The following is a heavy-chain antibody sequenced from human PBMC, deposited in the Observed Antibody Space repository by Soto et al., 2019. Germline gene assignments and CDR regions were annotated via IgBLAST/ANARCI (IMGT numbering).Heavy chain of an antibody. J-gene: IGHJ3*02. D-gene: IGHD2-15*01. V-gene: IGHV1-18*01. CDR2: ISAYNGNT. CDR1: GYTFTSYS. CDR3: ARDRRDIVVVVAATLDAFDI. Sequence: QVQLVQSGAEVKKPGASVKVSCKASGYTFTSYSISWVRQAPGQGLEWMGWISAYNGNTNYAQKLQGRVTMTTDTSTSTAYMELRSLRSDDTAVYYCARDRRDIVVVVAATLDAFDIWGQGTMVTVSS.